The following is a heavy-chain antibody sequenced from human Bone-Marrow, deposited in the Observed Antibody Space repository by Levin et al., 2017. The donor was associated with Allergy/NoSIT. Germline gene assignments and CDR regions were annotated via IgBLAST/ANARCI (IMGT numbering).Heavy chain of an antibody. Sequence: GGSLRLSCAASGFTFRTHDMHWVRQGTGKGLEWVSTIGTAGDTYYPDSVRGRFTISRENAKNSLYLQMNGLSAGDTAVYYCARYNYEYNALDIWGRDNGHRLF. CDR1: GFTFRTHD. CDR3: ARYNYEYNALDI. V-gene: IGHV3-13*01. CDR2: IGTAGDT. J-gene: IGHJ3*02. D-gene: IGHD5-18*01.